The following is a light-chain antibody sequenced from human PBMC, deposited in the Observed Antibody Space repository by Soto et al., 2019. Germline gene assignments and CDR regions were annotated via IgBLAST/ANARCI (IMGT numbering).Light chain of an antibody. CDR2: GAS. J-gene: IGKJ2*01. V-gene: IGKV3-20*01. CDR1: QSVSSSY. CDR3: QQYGSSPMYT. Sequence: EIALTKSPGTLSLSPGERATLSCRASQSVSSSYLAGYQQKPGQAPRLLIYGASSRATGIPDRFSGSGSGTDFTLTISRLEPEYFAVYYCQQYGSSPMYTFGQGTKLEI.